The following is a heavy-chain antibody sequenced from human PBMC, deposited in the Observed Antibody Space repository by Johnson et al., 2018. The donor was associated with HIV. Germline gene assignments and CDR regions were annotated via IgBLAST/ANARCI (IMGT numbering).Heavy chain of an antibody. Sequence: QVQLVESGGGVVQPGRSLRLSCAASGFTFSSYTMHWVRQAPGKGLEWVAVISYDGSNKFYADSVQGRFTLSRDNSQNTLYLQMNSLRAEDTAVYFCARDAPNFFDSSGVRDDAFDIWGPGTMVTVSS. CDR2: ISYDGSNK. CDR1: GFTFSSYT. D-gene: IGHD3-22*01. V-gene: IGHV3-30*14. J-gene: IGHJ3*02. CDR3: ARDAPNFFDSSGVRDDAFDI.